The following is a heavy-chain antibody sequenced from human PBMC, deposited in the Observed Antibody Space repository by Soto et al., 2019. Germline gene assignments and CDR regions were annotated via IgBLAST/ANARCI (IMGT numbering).Heavy chain of an antibody. J-gene: IGHJ4*02. CDR3: ATSQKGYNWNYFDH. V-gene: IGHV4-39*01. D-gene: IGHD1-1*01. CDR2: VFHTGFT. Sequence: TSETLSLTCAVSGGSVSGSYYYWAWLRQSPGKGPEWIGSVFHTGFTSYNPSLESRVSVSVDTSKSQFSLKLSAVTASDTAVYYCATSQKGYNWNYFDHWGQGALVTVSS. CDR1: GGSVSGSYYY.